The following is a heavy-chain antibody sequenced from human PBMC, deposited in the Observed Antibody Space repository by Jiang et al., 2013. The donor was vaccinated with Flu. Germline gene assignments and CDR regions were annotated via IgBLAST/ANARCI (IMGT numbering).Heavy chain of an antibody. CDR1: GYTFTSFG. D-gene: IGHD2-2*01. CDR2: ISGYNDKT. V-gene: IGHV1-18*01. CDR3: ARSLLPAAIAPSFDY. Sequence: SGAEVKKPGASVKVSCKTSGYTFTSFGISWVRQAPGQGLEWMGWISGYNDKTNYAQKFQDRLTMTTDTSTSTASMELRSLRSDDTAVYYCARSLLPAAIAPSFDYWGQGTLLTVSS. J-gene: IGHJ4*02.